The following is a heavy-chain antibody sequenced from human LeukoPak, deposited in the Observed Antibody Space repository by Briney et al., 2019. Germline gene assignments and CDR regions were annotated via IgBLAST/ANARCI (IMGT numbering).Heavy chain of an antibody. D-gene: IGHD3-9*01. Sequence: PGGSLRLSCAASGFTFGSYAMSWVRQAPGKGLEWVSAISGSGGSTYYADSVKGRFTISRDNSKNTLYLQMNSLRAEDTAVYYCAKVGRYFDWLAETSYFDYWGQGTLVTVSS. V-gene: IGHV3-23*01. CDR3: AKVGRYFDWLAETSYFDY. J-gene: IGHJ4*02. CDR1: GFTFGSYA. CDR2: ISGSGGST.